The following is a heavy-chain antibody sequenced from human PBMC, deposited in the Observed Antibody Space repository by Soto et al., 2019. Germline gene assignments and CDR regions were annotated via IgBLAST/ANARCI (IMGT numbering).Heavy chain of an antibody. CDR2: IYYSGST. J-gene: IGHJ4*02. CDR1: GGSISSYY. V-gene: IGHV4-59*01. CDR3: ARGYCSGGSCYTDY. D-gene: IGHD2-15*01. Sequence: SETLSLTCTVSGGSISSYYWSWIRQPPGKGLEWIGYIYYSGSTNYNPSLKSRVTISVDTSKNQFSLKLSSVTAADTAVYYCARGYCSGGSCYTDYWGQGTLVTVSS.